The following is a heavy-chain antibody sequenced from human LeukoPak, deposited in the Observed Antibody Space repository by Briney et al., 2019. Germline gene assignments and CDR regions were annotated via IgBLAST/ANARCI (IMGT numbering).Heavy chain of an antibody. J-gene: IGHJ4*02. CDR1: GFTFSKHA. D-gene: IGHD6-19*01. V-gene: IGHV3-23*01. Sequence: GGSLRLSCAASGFTFSKHAMSWVRQAPGQGLEWVSGISDSGGTTYYPDSVRGRFTISRDISKSTLYLQMNSQRADDTAVYYCAKGTSDWYRFEFWGQGTLVTVSS. CDR2: ISDSGGTT. CDR3: AKGTSDWYRFEF.